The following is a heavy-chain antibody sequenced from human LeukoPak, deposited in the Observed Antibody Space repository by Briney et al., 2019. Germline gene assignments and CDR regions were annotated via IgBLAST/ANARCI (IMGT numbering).Heavy chain of an antibody. CDR2: ISHIGST. V-gene: IGHV4-38-2*02. CDR1: GYSINNGYN. D-gene: IGHD4-11*01. J-gene: IGHJ5*01. Sequence: SETLSLTCSVSGYSINNGYNWGWVRQPPGKGLECIGSISHIGSTYYNPSLESRVTISLDTSKNQFSLELSSVTAADTAVYYCARTYINFNNYFDSWGQGTLVTVSS. CDR3: ARTYINFNNYFDS.